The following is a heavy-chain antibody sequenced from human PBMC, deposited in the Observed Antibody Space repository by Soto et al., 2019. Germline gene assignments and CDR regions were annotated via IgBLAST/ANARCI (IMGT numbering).Heavy chain of an antibody. V-gene: IGHV1-69*13. Sequence: SVKVSCKASGGTFSSYAISWVRQAPGQGLEWMGGIIPIFGTANYAQKFQGRVTITADESTSTAYMELSSLRSEDTAVYYCARDESYSYNPDYYYYYGMDVWGQGTTVTVAS. J-gene: IGHJ6*02. CDR2: IIPIFGTA. D-gene: IGHD5-18*01. CDR3: ARDESYSYNPDYYYYYGMDV. CDR1: GGTFSSYA.